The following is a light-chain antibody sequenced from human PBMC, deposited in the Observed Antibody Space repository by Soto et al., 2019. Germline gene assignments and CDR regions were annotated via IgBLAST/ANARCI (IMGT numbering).Light chain of an antibody. CDR2: DNS. Sequence: QLVLTQPPSVSGAPGQRVTISCTGSSSNIGAGYDVHWYQQLPGTAPKLLIYDNSNRPSGVPDRFSGSKSGTSASLAITGLQAEDEADYYCQPYDSSLSGAVFGGGTQLTVL. CDR3: QPYDSSLSGAV. V-gene: IGLV1-40*01. CDR1: SSNIGAGYD. J-gene: IGLJ7*01.